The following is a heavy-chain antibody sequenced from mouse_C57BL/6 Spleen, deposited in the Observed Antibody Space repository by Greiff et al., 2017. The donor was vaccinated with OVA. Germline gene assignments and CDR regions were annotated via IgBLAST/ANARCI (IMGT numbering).Heavy chain of an antibody. CDR3: APTVVAHWYFDV. V-gene: IGHV1-53*01. D-gene: IGHD1-1*01. J-gene: IGHJ1*03. Sequence: QVQLQQSRTELVKPGASVKLSCKASGYTFTSYWMHWVKQRPGQGLEWIGNINPSNGGTNYNEKFKSKATLTVDKSSSTAYMQLSSLTSEDSAVYYCAPTVVAHWYFDVWGTGTTVTVSS. CDR2: INPSNGGT. CDR1: GYTFTSYW.